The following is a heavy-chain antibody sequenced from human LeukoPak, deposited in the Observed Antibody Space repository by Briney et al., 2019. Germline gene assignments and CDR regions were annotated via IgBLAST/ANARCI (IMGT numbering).Heavy chain of an antibody. V-gene: IGHV1-46*01. Sequence: GASVKVSFKASGYTFTSYYMHWVRQAPGQGLEWMGIINPSGGSTSYAQKFQGRVTMTRDTSTGTAYMELSSLRSEDTAVYYCARDHEYYYGSGSYYPGGCDYWGQGTLVTVSS. D-gene: IGHD3-10*01. CDR1: GYTFTSYY. J-gene: IGHJ4*02. CDR2: INPSGGST. CDR3: ARDHEYYYGSGSYYPGGCDY.